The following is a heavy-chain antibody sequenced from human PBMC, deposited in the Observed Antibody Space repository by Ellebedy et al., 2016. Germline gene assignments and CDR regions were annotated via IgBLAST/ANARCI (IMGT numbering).Heavy chain of an antibody. CDR2: IYSAYTT. V-gene: IGHV3-53*01. CDR3: ARHRNSYDYGDDAFDI. CDR1: GFSVGNNY. D-gene: IGHD3-16*01. J-gene: IGHJ3*02. Sequence: GGSLRLSXAAFGFSVGNNYLNWVRQAPGKGLEGVSVIYSAYTTYYSDSVRGRFTISRDSFENTLYLHMRSLRAEDTAVYYCARHRNSYDYGDDAFDIWGQGTMVTVSS.